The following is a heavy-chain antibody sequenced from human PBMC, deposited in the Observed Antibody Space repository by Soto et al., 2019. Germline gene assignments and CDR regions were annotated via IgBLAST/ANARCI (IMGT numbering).Heavy chain of an antibody. CDR1: GGSISSYY. D-gene: IGHD6-13*01. V-gene: IGHV4-59*08. J-gene: IGHJ4*02. Sequence: QVQLQESGPGLVKPSETLSLTCTVSGGSISSYYWSWIRQPPGKGLEWIGYIYYSGSTTYNPSLKSRVTISVDTSKNQFSLKLSSVTAADTAVYYCARRYSSSFDSWGQGTLVTVSS. CDR2: IYYSGST. CDR3: ARRYSSSFDS.